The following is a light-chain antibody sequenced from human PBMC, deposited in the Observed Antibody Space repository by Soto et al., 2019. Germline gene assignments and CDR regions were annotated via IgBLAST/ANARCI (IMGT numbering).Light chain of an antibody. V-gene: IGLV2-8*01. CDR3: SSYAGSNNYV. J-gene: IGLJ1*01. CDR1: SSDVGGYNF. CDR2: EVS. Sequence: ALTQPPSASGSPGQSVTISCTGTSSDVGGYNFVSWYQHHPGKAPKLMIYEVSKRPSGVPDRFSGSKSGNTASLTVSGLQAEDEADYYCSSYAGSNNYVFGTGTKVTVL.